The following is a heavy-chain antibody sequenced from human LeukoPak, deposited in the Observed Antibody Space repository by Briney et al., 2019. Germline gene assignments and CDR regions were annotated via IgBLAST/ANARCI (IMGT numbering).Heavy chain of an antibody. V-gene: IGHV3-23*01. D-gene: IGHD2-15*01. J-gene: IGHJ4*02. CDR2: ISGSDDST. CDR3: AKSRSGGGSCYNY. Sequence: AGGSLRLSCAASGFIFSNYAVTWVRQAPGKGLEWVSTISGSDDSTFYADSVRGRFTISRDNSKNTLYLQMNSLRAEDTAVYYCAKSRSGGGSCYNYWGQGTLVTVSP. CDR1: GFIFSNYA.